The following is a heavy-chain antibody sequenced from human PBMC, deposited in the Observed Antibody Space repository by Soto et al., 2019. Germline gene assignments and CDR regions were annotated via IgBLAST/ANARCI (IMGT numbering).Heavy chain of an antibody. CDR1: GDSISSGNYR. Sequence: SETLSLTCTVSGDSISSGNYRWSWVRQTPGKGLEWIGNIYSTGTTYYNPSLKSRATISGDTSKNQFSLKLSIVTAADTAVYYCTSRLGYGYAMDVWGQGTAGTVSS. D-gene: IGHD1-1*01. J-gene: IGHJ6*02. V-gene: IGHV4-39*01. CDR2: IYSTGTT. CDR3: TSRLGYGYAMDV.